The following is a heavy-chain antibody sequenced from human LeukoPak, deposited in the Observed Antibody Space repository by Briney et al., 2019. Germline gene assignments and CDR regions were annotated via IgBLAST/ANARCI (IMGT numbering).Heavy chain of an antibody. Sequence: SETLSLTCAVYGGSFSGYYWSWIRQPPGKGLEWIGEINHSGSTYYNPSLKSRVTISVDTSKNQFSLKLSSVTAADTAVYYCAREQFEYSGSAPPVYYYYMDVWGKGTTVTVSS. CDR3: AREQFEYSGSAPPVYYYYMDV. V-gene: IGHV4-34*01. D-gene: IGHD6-6*01. CDR2: INHSGST. J-gene: IGHJ6*03. CDR1: GGSFSGYY.